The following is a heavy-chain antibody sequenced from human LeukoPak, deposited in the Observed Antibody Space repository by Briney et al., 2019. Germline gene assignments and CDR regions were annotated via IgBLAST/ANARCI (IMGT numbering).Heavy chain of an antibody. CDR3: ATAYSGGYYVVLRFDY. Sequence: ASVKVSCKVSGYTLTELSMHWVRQAPGKGREWMGGFYPEDGETIYAQKFQGRVTMTEDTSTDTAYMELSSLRSEDTAVYYCATAYSGGYYVVLRFDYWGQGTLVTVSS. CDR1: GYTLTELS. J-gene: IGHJ4*02. V-gene: IGHV1-24*01. CDR2: FYPEDGET. D-gene: IGHD1-26*01.